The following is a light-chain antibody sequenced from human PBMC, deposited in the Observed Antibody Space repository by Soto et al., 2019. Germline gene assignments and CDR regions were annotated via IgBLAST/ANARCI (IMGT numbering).Light chain of an antibody. CDR2: KAS. Sequence: DIQMNMSPSALSGAGGDRGTINCRASESISNCLAWYQQRPGKAPNLLIYKASSLKSGVPSRFSGSGSGTEFTLTISCLQPDDFATYYCQQFTSYSLLRFGGGAKVDIK. CDR3: QQFTSYSLLR. J-gene: IGKJ4*01. CDR1: ESISNC. V-gene: IGKV1-5*03.